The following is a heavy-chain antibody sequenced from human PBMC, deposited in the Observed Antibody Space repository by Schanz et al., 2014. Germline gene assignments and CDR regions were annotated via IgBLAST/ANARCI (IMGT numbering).Heavy chain of an antibody. CDR2: IKQDGSEK. CDR3: AKYGGELGFSFEY. V-gene: IGHV3-7*01. D-gene: IGHD7-27*01. CDR1: GFTFSSYW. J-gene: IGHJ4*02. Sequence: EVQLVESGGGLVQPGGSLRLSCAASGFTFSSYWMSWVRQAPGEGLEWVANIKQDGSEKYYVDSVKGRFTISRDNAKTSLYPQMNSLRPEDTAVYYCAKYGGELGFSFEYWGQGTLVTVSS.